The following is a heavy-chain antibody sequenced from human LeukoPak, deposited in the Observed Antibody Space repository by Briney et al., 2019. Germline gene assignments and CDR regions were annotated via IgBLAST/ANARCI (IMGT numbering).Heavy chain of an antibody. CDR2: FDPEDGET. CDR3: ATGPDDGGGVEL. V-gene: IGHV1-24*01. CDR1: GYTLTELS. Sequence: ASVKVSCKVSGYTLTELSMHWVRQAPGKGLEWMGGFDPEDGETIYAQKFQGRVTMTEDTSTDTAYMELSSLRSEDTAVYYCATGPDDGGGVELWGQGTLVTVSS. D-gene: IGHD3-16*01. J-gene: IGHJ4*02.